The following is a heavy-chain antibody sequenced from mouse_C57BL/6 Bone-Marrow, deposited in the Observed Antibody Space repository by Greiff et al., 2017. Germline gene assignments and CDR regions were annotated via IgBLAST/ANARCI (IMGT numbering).Heavy chain of an antibody. V-gene: IGHV1-75*01. Sequence: VKLMESGPELVKPGASVKISCKASGYTFTDYYINWVKQRPGQGLEWIGWIFPGSGSTNYNEKFKGKATLTADKSSSTAYMQLSSLTSEDSAVYFCARDHYYGSRSWFAYWGQGTLVTVSA. CDR2: IFPGSGST. J-gene: IGHJ3*01. CDR3: ARDHYYGSRSWFAY. D-gene: IGHD1-1*01. CDR1: GYTFTDYY.